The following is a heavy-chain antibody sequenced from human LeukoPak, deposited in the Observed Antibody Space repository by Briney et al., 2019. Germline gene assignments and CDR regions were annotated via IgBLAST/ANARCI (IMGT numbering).Heavy chain of an antibody. D-gene: IGHD3-9*01. CDR1: GDSVSSNSAA. J-gene: IGHJ4*02. CDR2: TYYRSKWYN. Sequence: SQTLSLTCAISGDSVSSNSAAWNWIRQSPSRGLEWLGRTYYRSKWYNDYAVSVKSRITINPDTSKNQFSLQLNSVTPEDTAVYYCAREGTWESLTGYKGYDYWGQGTLVTVSS. CDR3: AREGTWESLTGYKGYDY. V-gene: IGHV6-1*01.